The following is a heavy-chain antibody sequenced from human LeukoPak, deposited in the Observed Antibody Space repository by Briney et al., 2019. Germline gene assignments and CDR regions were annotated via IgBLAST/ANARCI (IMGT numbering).Heavy chain of an antibody. Sequence: SVKVSCKASGGTFNNYAISWVRQAPGQGLEWMGGINPIFGTATYAQKFQGRVTITADESTSTAYMELRSLRSDDTAVSYCARGLQENLAWLQAFSAFDIWGQGTMVTVSS. J-gene: IGHJ3*02. CDR2: INPIFGTA. D-gene: IGHD6-19*01. V-gene: IGHV1-69*13. CDR3: ARGLQENLAWLQAFSAFDI. CDR1: GGTFNNYA.